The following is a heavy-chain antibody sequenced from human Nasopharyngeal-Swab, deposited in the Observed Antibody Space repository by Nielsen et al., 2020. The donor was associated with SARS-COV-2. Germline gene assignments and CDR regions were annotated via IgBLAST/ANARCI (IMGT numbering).Heavy chain of an antibody. D-gene: IGHD1-26*01. CDR3: ARPLWSYADHFDY. CDR2: IYPGDSET. CDR1: GYRFTSYW. Sequence: KVSCKGSGYRFTSYWIGWVRQRPGKGLEWMGIIYPGDSETRYSPSFQGQVTISADKSISTAYLQWSSLKASDTAVYYCARPLWSYADHFDYWGQGTLVTVSS. V-gene: IGHV5-51*01. J-gene: IGHJ4*02.